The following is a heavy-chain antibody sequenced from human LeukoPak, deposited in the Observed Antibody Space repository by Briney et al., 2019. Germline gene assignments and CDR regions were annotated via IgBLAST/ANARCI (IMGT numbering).Heavy chain of an antibody. Sequence: GGSLRLSCAASGFTFSSYAMHWVRQAPGKGLGWVAVISYDGSNKYYADSVKGRFTISRDNSKNTLYLQMNSLRAEDTAVYYCANSKVAGTLNYWGQETLVTVSS. J-gene: IGHJ4*02. CDR2: ISYDGSNK. D-gene: IGHD6-19*01. CDR3: ANSKVAGTLNY. CDR1: GFTFSSYA. V-gene: IGHV3-30*04.